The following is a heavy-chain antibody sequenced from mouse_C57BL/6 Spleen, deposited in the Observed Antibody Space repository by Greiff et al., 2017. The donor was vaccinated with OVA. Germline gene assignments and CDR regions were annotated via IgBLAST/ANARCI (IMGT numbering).Heavy chain of an antibody. CDR3: ARSAAKITTVSYYFDY. Sequence: QVHVKQSGAELVKPGASVKLSCKASGYTFTSYWMQWVKQRPGQGLEWIGEIDPYDSDTNYNQKFKGKATLTVDTSSSTAYMQLSSLTSEDSAVYYCARSAAKITTVSYYFDYWGQGTTLTVSS. J-gene: IGHJ2*01. D-gene: IGHD1-1*01. CDR1: GYTFTSYW. V-gene: IGHV1-50*01. CDR2: IDPYDSDT.